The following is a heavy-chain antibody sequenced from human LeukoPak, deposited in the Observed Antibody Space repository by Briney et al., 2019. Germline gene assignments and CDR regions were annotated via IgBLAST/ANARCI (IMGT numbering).Heavy chain of an antibody. V-gene: IGHV4-38-2*02. CDR3: ARGVPLFDWLFPYYFDY. J-gene: IGHJ4*02. Sequence: RSSETLSLTCTVSGYSISSGYYWGWIRQPPGKGLEWIGSIYHSGSTYYNPSLKSRVNISVDTSKNQFSLKLSSVTAADTAVYYCARGVPLFDWLFPYYFDYWGQGTLVTVSS. CDR1: GYSISSGYY. D-gene: IGHD3-9*01. CDR2: IYHSGST.